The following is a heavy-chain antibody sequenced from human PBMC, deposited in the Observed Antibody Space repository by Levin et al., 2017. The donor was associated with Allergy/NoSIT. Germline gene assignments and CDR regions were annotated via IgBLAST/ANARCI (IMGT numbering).Heavy chain of an antibody. V-gene: IGHV3-33*01. J-gene: IGHJ5*02. Sequence: GESLKISCAASGFTFSAYGMHWVRQAPGKGLEWVAVIWYDGTNKNYADSVKGRFTISRDDSKNTLYLQMNSLRAEDTAVYYCARWYSMGTSAFGTWGQGTLVTVSS. CDR3: ARWYSMGTSAFGT. CDR2: IWYDGTNK. CDR1: GFTFSAYG. D-gene: IGHD1-14*01.